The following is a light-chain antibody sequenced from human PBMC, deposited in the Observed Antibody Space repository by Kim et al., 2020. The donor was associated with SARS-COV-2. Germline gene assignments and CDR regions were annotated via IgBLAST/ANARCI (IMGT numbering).Light chain of an antibody. CDR2: KAS. J-gene: IGKJ1*01. CDR1: QSIHIW. V-gene: IGKV1-5*03. Sequence: DIQLTQSPSTLSASVGDRVTISCRARQSIHIWLAWFQQKPGKAPRVLMYKASALESGVPSRFIGSGSGTEFTLTISSLQPDDSATYYCQQYDVHPETFGQGTKV. CDR3: QQYDVHPET.